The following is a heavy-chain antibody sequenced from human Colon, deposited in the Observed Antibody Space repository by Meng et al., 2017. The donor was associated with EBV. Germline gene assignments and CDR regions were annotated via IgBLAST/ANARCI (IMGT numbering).Heavy chain of an antibody. D-gene: IGHD2-15*01. J-gene: IGHJ4*02. CDR1: GDSLSSANW. V-gene: IGHV4-4*02. CDR2: IHHNGNT. Sequence: QGQLQGSGPGLVKASETLSLPCAVSGDSLSSANWWSWVRQPPGKGLEWIGEIHHNGNTNYNPSLKSRVTISVDKSKNQFVLKVTSVTAADTAVYYCARTAICIGGSCTTWDYWGQGALVTVSS. CDR3: ARTAICIGGSCTTWDY.